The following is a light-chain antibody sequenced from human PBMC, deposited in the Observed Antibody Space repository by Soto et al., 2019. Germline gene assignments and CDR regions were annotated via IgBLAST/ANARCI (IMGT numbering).Light chain of an antibody. J-gene: IGKJ1*01. CDR1: QSVSSD. CDR3: QQYNNWWT. CDR2: GAS. V-gene: IGKV3-15*01. Sequence: EIVMTQSPATLSVSPGERATLSCRASQSVSSDLAWYQRKPGQAPRLLIYGASTRATGIPARFSGSGSGTEFTLTISSLQSEDFAVYYCQQYNNWWTFGQGPKVDIK.